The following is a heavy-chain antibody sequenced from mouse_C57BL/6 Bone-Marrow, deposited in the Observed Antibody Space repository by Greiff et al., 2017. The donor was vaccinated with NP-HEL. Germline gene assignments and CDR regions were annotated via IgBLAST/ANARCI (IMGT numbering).Heavy chain of an antibody. CDR1: GYAFTNYL. V-gene: IGHV1-54*01. Sequence: VKLQESGAELVRPGTSVKVSCKASGYAFTNYLIEWVKQRPGQGLEWIGVINPGSGGTNYNEKFKGKATLTADKSSSTAYMQLSSLTSEDSAVYFCARCAMDYWGQGTSVTVSS. CDR3: ARCAMDY. J-gene: IGHJ4*01. CDR2: INPGSGGT.